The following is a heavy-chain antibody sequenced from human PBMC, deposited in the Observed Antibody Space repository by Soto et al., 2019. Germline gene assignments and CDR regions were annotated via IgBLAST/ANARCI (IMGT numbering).Heavy chain of an antibody. V-gene: IGHV1-69*01. CDR1: GGTFSSYA. J-gene: IGHJ4*02. CDR2: IIPIFGTA. Sequence: QVQLVQSGAEVNKPGSSVKVSCKASGGTFSSYAISWVRQSPGQGLEWMGGIIPIFGTANYAQKFQGRVTITADESTSTAYTELSSLRSEDTAVYYCARDATTGTDETSWGQGTLVTVSS. CDR3: ARDATTGTDETS. D-gene: IGHD4-17*01.